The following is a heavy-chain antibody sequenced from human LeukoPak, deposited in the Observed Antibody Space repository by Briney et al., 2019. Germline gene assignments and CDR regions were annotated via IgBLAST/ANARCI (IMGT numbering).Heavy chain of an antibody. V-gene: IGHV3-30*04. Sequence: GGSLRLSCAASGFTFSSYAMHWVRQAPGKGLEWVAVISYDGSNKYYADSVKGRFTISRDNSKNALYLQMNSLRAEDTAVYYCARDRSSYRSSTSCYEFPDYWGQGTLVTVSS. D-gene: IGHD2-2*01. CDR3: ARDRSSYRSSTSCYEFPDY. J-gene: IGHJ4*02. CDR1: GFTFSSYA. CDR2: ISYDGSNK.